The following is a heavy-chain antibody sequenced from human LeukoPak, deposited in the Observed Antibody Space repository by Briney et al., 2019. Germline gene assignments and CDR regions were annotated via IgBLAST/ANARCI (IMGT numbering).Heavy chain of an antibody. V-gene: IGHV1-2*02. CDR3: ARDYDSRGYQPPDY. CDR1: GYTFIGYY. J-gene: IGHJ4*02. D-gene: IGHD3-22*01. CDR2: INPSSGGT. Sequence: ASVKVSCKASGYTFIGYYMHWVRQPPGPGLEWMGWINPSSGGTNYAQKFQGRVTMSRDTSISTAYMELSRLISDDTAVYYCARDYDSRGYQPPDYWGQGTLVTVSS.